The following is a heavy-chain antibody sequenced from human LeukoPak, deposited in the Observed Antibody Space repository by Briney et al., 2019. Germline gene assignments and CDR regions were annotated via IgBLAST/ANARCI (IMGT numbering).Heavy chain of an antibody. J-gene: IGHJ5*02. V-gene: IGHV1-46*01. D-gene: IGHD5-24*01. CDR1: GYTFTSNY. Sequence: GASVKVSCKAFGYTFTSNYMHWVRQAPGQGPEWMGAISPTGGSTTYAQKFQDRLTLTRDMSTSTDYLELSSLRPEDTAVYYCARDNSVRDEAWWFNPWGQGTLVTVSS. CDR3: ARDNSVRDEAWWFNP. CDR2: ISPTGGST.